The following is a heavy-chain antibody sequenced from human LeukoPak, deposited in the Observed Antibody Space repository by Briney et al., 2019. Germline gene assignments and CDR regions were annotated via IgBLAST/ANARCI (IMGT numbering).Heavy chain of an antibody. Sequence: GGSLRLSCAASGFTFSSYAMHWVRQAPGKGLEWVAVISYDGSNKYYADSVKGRFTISRDNSKNTLYLQMNSLRAEDTAVYYCARVSGAADTGPSSYWGQGTLVTVSS. CDR2: ISYDGSNK. CDR3: ARVSGAADTGPSSY. J-gene: IGHJ4*02. CDR1: GFTFSSYA. V-gene: IGHV3-30*01. D-gene: IGHD6-13*01.